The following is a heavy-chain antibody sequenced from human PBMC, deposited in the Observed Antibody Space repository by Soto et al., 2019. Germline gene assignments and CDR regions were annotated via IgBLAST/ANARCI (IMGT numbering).Heavy chain of an antibody. J-gene: IGHJ3*01. V-gene: IGHV1-8*01. CDR2: MNPNSGNT. CDR3: ASSRREISPAGDALEF. D-gene: IGHD2-2*01. Sequence: SSVKVSCKASGYTFTSYDINWVRQATGQGLEWMGWMNPNSGNTGYAQKFQGRVTMTRNTSISTAYMELSSLRSEDTAVYYCASSRREISPAGDALEFWGQGRMVTVSS. CDR1: GYTFTSYD.